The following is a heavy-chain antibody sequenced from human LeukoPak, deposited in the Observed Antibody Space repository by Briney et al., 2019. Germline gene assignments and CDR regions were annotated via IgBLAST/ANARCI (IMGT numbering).Heavy chain of an antibody. CDR3: ATDYGGYEPIDY. D-gene: IGHD4-17*01. V-gene: IGHV3-13*01. J-gene: IGHJ4*02. CDR2: IGTAGDT. Sequence: SGGSLRLSCAASGFTFSSYDMHWVRQATGKGLEWVSAIGTAGDTYYPGSVEGRFSVSRDNSKNTLYLQMNSLRPDDTAMYYCATDYGGYEPIDYWGQGTLVTVSS. CDR1: GFTFSSYD.